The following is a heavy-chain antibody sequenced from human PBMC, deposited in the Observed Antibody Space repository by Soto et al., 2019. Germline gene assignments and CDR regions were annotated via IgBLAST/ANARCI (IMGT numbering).Heavy chain of an antibody. V-gene: IGHV1-18*01. Sequence: GASVKVSCKASGYTFTRSGISWVRQAPGQGLEWMGWISTYNGDTNYAQTFQGRVAMTTDTSTSTVYMELRSLRSDDTAVYYCAREGVATYYYYGMDVWGQGTPVTVSS. CDR2: ISTYNGDT. CDR3: AREGVATYYYYGMDV. D-gene: IGHD5-12*01. J-gene: IGHJ6*02. CDR1: GYTFTRSG.